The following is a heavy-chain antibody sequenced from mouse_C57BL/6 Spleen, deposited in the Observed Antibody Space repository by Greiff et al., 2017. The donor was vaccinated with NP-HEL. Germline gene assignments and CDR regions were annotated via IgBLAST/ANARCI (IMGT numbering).Heavy chain of an antibody. CDR3: ARSSDYMEDY. V-gene: IGHV1-54*01. CDR1: GYAFTNYL. CDR2: INPGSGGT. J-gene: IGHJ2*01. D-gene: IGHD2-12*01. Sequence: QVQLKQSGAELVRPGTSVKVSCKASGYAFTNYLIEWVKQRPGQGLEWIGVINPGSGGTNYNEKFKGKATLTADKSSSTAYMQLSSLTSEDSAVYFCARSSDYMEDYWGQGTTLTVSS.